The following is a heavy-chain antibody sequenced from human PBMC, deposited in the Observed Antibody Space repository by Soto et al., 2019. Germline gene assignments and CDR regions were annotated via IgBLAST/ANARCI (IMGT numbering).Heavy chain of an antibody. CDR1: GYTFTGYY. J-gene: IGHJ4*02. Sequence: ASVKVSCKASGYTFTGYYMHWVRQAPGQGLEWMGWINPNSGGTNYAQKFQGRVTMTSDTSITTAYMELSRLTSDDTAVYYCARVSLAEATTADYWGQGTLVTVSS. CDR2: INPNSGGT. CDR3: ARVSLAEATTADY. D-gene: IGHD1-26*01. V-gene: IGHV1-2*02.